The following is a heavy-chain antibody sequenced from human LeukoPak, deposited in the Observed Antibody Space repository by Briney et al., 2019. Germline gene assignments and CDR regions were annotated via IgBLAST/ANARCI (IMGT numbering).Heavy chain of an antibody. J-gene: IGHJ6*03. CDR3: ARVAAAATPFHYYYYMDV. CDR1: GFTVSSYW. D-gene: IGHD2-15*01. CDR2: IKQDGSEK. Sequence: SGGSLRLSCAASGFTVSSYWMSWVRQAPGKGLEWVANIKQDGSEKYYVDSVKGRFTISRDNAKNPLYLQMNSLRAEDTAVYYCARVAAAATPFHYYYYMDVWGKGTTVTISS. V-gene: IGHV3-7*01.